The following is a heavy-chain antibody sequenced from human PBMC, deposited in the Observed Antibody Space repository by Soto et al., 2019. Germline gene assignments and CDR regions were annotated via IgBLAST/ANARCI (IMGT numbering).Heavy chain of an antibody. Sequence: PGGSLRLSCAASGFTFSSYGMHWVRQAPGKGLEWVAVISYDGSNKYYADSVKGRFTISRDNSKNTLYLQMNSLRAEDTAVYYCAKDILPHIVVVTNWFDPWGQGTLVTVSS. D-gene: IGHD2-21*02. CDR1: GFTFSSYG. CDR2: ISYDGSNK. CDR3: AKDILPHIVVVTNWFDP. V-gene: IGHV3-30*18. J-gene: IGHJ5*02.